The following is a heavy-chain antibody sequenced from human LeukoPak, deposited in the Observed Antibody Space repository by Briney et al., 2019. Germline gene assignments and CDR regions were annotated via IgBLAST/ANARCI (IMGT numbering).Heavy chain of an antibody. CDR1: GFTFSDYY. Sequence: GGSLRLSSAASGFTFSDYYMSWIRQAPGKGLEWVSYISSSSSYTNYADSVKGRFTISRDNAKNSLYLQMNSLRAEDTAVYYCARREDYGDYETQPAVFCYGMDVWGKGTTVTVSS. CDR2: ISSSSSYT. V-gene: IGHV3-11*06. D-gene: IGHD4-17*01. CDR3: ARREDYGDYETQPAVFCYGMDV. J-gene: IGHJ6*04.